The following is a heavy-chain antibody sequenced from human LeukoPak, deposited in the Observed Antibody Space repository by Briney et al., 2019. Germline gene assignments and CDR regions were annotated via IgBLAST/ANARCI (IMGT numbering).Heavy chain of an antibody. Sequence: GGSLRLSCAASGFTFDDYGMSWVCQAPGKGLEWVSGITWNGGRTGYADSVKGRFTISRDNAKNSLYLQMNSLRVEDTAFYYCARGGDYYGSGSFYTPLGYWGQGTLVTVSS. CDR1: GFTFDDYG. V-gene: IGHV3-20*04. J-gene: IGHJ4*02. CDR2: ITWNGGRT. D-gene: IGHD3-10*01. CDR3: ARGGDYYGSGSFYTPLGY.